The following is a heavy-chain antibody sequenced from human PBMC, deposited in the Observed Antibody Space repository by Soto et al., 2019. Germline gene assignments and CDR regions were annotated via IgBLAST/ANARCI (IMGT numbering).Heavy chain of an antibody. V-gene: IGHV4-30-2*01. Sequence: SLSLTCAVCGGSISSGGYSWSCIRQPPGKGLEWIGYIYHSGHTYYNPSLKSRVTIPVDKSKNQFYLKLSSVTAADTAVYYCARQGLLEWLLGADYYFYGMDVCGQRTTVTVSS. CDR3: ARQGLLEWLLGADYYFYGMDV. CDR2: IYHSGHT. D-gene: IGHD3-3*01. CDR1: GGSISSGGYS. J-gene: IGHJ6*02.